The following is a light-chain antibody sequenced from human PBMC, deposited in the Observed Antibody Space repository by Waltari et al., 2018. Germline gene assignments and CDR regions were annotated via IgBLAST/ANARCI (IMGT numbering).Light chain of an antibody. Sequence: QSALTQPPSASGSPGQPVTISCTGTRSDVGVYTQFSWYQQYPGKAPKRMIYDVIKRPSGVPDRFSGSKSGNTASLTVSGLQAEDEADYYCSSYAGSNIVIFGGGTKLTVL. CDR3: SSYAGSNIVI. J-gene: IGLJ2*01. CDR2: DVI. CDR1: RSDVGVYTQ. V-gene: IGLV2-8*01.